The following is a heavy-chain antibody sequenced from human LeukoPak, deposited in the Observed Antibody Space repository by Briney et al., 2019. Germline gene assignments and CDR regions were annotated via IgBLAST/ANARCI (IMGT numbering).Heavy chain of an antibody. CDR1: GGSISSGGYY. CDR3: ARDPGVAADRYFDY. J-gene: IGHJ4*02. Sequence: SETLSLTCTVSGGSISSGGYYWSWIRQHPGKGLEWIGYIYYSGSTYYNPSLKSRVTISVDTSKNQFSLKLSSVTAADTAVYYCARDPGVAADRYFDYWGQGTLVTVSS. V-gene: IGHV4-31*03. CDR2: IYYSGST. D-gene: IGHD6-25*01.